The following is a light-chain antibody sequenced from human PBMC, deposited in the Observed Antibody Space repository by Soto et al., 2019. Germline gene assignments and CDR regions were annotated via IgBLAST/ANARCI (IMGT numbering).Light chain of an antibody. CDR1: QSISSY. V-gene: IGKV3-11*01. CDR2: DAS. Sequence: EIVLTQSPATLSLSPGERATLSCRASQSISSYLVWYQQKPGQAPRLLIYDASNRATGIPARFSGSGSGTDCTLTVSSLEPEDFAVYYCQQRSNWMWTFGQGTQVEIK. J-gene: IGKJ1*01. CDR3: QQRSNWMWT.